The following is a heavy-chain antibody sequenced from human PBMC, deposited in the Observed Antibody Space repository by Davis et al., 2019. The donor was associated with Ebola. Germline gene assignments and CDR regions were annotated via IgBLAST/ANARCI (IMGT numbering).Heavy chain of an antibody. V-gene: IGHV3-11*03. CDR3: AKNGHYFYMDV. Sequence: PGGSLRLSCVASGFTFSDYCMSWIRQAPGKGPEWVAYITSTSTYTNYADSVQGRFTISRDHSKNTVYLQMNSLRAEDTALYYCAKNGHYFYMDVWGKGTTVTVSS. CDR1: GFTFSDYC. J-gene: IGHJ6*03. CDR2: ITSTSTYT. D-gene: IGHD3-16*01.